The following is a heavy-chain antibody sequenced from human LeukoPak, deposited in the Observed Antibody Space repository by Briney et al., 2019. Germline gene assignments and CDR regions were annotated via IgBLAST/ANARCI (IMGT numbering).Heavy chain of an antibody. CDR3: ARHAYYYDSSGYYLDY. D-gene: IGHD3-22*01. CDR2: IYYSGST. V-gene: IGHV4-39*01. Sequence: SQTLSLTCTVSGGSISSGDYYWSWIRQPPGKGLEWIGSIYYSGSTYYNPSLKSRVTISVDTSKNQFSLKLSSVTAADTAVYYCARHAYYYDSSGYYLDYWGQGTLVTVSS. CDR1: GGSISSGDYY. J-gene: IGHJ4*02.